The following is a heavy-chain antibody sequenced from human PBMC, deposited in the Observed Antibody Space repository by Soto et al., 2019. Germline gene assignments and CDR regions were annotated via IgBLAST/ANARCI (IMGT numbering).Heavy chain of an antibody. J-gene: IGHJ4*02. CDR2: IYYSGST. CDR1: GGSISRYY. CDR3: ARHNYGSGSTYFDY. D-gene: IGHD3-10*01. V-gene: IGHV4-59*08. Sequence: SETLSLTRTVSGGSISRYYWSWIRQPPGKGLEWIGYIYYSGSTNYNPSLKSRVTISVDTSKNQFSLKLNSMTAADTAVYYCARHNYGSGSTYFDYWGQGTLVTVSS.